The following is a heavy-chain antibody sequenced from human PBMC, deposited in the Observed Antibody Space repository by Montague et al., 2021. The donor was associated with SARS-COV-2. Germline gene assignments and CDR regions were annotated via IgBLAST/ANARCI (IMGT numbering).Heavy chain of an antibody. D-gene: IGHD2-21*01. CDR3: ARDTEVEIRTYSYYKIDV. Sequence: TLSLTCTVSGGSVNSGNYYWSWIRQPAGKRLEWMGRISTSGNTNYNPSLKSRLSILVDTSKNQFSLNLRSVAAADTAVYYCARDTEVEIRTYSYYKIDVGGLGTTVTVSS. V-gene: IGHV4-61*02. CDR1: GGSVNSGNYY. CDR2: ISTSGNT. J-gene: IGHJ6*02.